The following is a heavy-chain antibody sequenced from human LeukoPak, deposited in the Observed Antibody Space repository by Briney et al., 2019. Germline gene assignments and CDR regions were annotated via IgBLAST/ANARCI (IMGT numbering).Heavy chain of an antibody. CDR1: GYTFTSHG. J-gene: IGHJ4*02. V-gene: IGHV1-18*01. Sequence: ASVKVSCKTYGYTFTSHGISWVRQAPGQGLEWMGWISGFNGETHYAQNLQGRVTMTTDTSTSTAYMELRSLRSDDTAVYYCARMAAAGILTWDYWGQGTLVTVSS. D-gene: IGHD6-13*01. CDR2: ISGFNGET. CDR3: ARMAAAGILTWDY.